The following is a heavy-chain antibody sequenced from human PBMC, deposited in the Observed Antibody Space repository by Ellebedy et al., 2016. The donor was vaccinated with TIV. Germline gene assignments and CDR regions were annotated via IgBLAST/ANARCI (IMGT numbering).Heavy chain of an antibody. V-gene: IGHV1-2*02. Sequence: ASVKVSCKASGYTFTGYYMHWVRQAPGQGLEWMGWINPNSGDTNYAKNFQGRVTMTRDTSINTAYVELGGLGFDDTAVYYCARDPGNYYDSRFDHWGQGTLVTVSS. J-gene: IGHJ4*02. CDR1: GYTFTGYY. CDR2: INPNSGDT. D-gene: IGHD3-22*01. CDR3: ARDPGNYYDSRFDH.